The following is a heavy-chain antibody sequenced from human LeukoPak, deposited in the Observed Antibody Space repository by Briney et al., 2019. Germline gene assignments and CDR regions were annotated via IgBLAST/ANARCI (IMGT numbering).Heavy chain of an antibody. Sequence: SVKVSCKASGGTFISYTISWVRQAPGQELEWMGRIIPILGIANYAKNFLGRVTINADKSTSTAYMELSSLRSEDTAVCYCARGGSDGGLDYWGQGTLVTVSS. CDR3: ARGGSDGGLDY. CDR1: GGTFISYT. CDR2: IIPILGIA. V-gene: IGHV1-69*02. D-gene: IGHD1-26*01. J-gene: IGHJ4*02.